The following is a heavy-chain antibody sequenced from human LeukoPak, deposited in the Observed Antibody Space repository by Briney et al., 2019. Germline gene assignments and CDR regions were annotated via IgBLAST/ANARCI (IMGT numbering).Heavy chain of an antibody. CDR3: AKWGDYDVLTGYYVPDY. V-gene: IGHV3-23*01. CDR1: GFTFSNYA. D-gene: IGHD3-9*01. J-gene: IGHJ4*02. Sequence: PGGSLRLSCAASGFTFSNYAMSWVRQAPGEGLEWVSAILGSGGSTYYADSVKGRFTVSRDNSKSTLYLQMNSLRAEVTALYYCAKWGDYDVLTGYYVPDYWGQGTLVTVSS. CDR2: ILGSGGST.